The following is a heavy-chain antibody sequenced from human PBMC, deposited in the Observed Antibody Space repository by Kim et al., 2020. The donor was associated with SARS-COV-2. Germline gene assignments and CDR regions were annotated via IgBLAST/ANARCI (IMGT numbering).Heavy chain of an antibody. J-gene: IGHJ5*02. V-gene: IGHV3-23*01. D-gene: IGHD3-22*01. CDR3: AKARHSTYYYDSSGA. Sequence: DSVKGRFTISGDNSKNTLYLQMNSLRAEDTAVYYCAKARHSTYYYDSSGAWGQGTLVTVSS.